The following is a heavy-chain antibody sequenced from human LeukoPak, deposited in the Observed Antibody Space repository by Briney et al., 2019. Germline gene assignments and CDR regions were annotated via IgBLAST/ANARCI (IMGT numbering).Heavy chain of an antibody. CDR3: ARDRGNYGHYRVDY. J-gene: IGHJ4*02. CDR2: ISGSGGST. V-gene: IGHV3-23*01. D-gene: IGHD4-17*01. CDR1: GFTFSSYA. Sequence: GGSLRLSCAASGFTFSSYAMSWVRQAPGKGLEWVSAISGSGGSTYYADSVKGRFTISRDNAKNSLYLQMHSLRVEDTAVYYCARDRGNYGHYRVDYWGQGTLVTVSS.